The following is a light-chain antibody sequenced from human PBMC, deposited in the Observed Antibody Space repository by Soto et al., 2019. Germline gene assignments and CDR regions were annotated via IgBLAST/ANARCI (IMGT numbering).Light chain of an antibody. CDR3: QQRSTWPRT. CDR2: GAS. CDR1: QSVSSSF. Sequence: EIVLTQSPGTLSLSPGERATLSCRTSQSVSSSFLAWYQHKPGQAPRLLIFGASNRAAGIPDRFSGSRSGTDFILTISSLEPEDFAVYYCQQRSTWPRTFGGGTKVDI. V-gene: IGKV3D-20*02. J-gene: IGKJ4*01.